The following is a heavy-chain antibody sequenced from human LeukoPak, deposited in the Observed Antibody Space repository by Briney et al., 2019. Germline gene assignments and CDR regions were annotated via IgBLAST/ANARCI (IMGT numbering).Heavy chain of an antibody. D-gene: IGHD6-19*01. CDR2: IYSAGNT. Sequence: GGSRRLSCVASGFTVSSNYMSWVRQAPGKGLEWVSAIYSAGNTYYADSVKGRFTISRHNSKNTLYLQMNSLRVEDTAVYYCVRGGTPGYSSGRIDYWGQGTLVTVSS. CDR1: GFTVSSNY. J-gene: IGHJ4*02. V-gene: IGHV3-53*04. CDR3: VRGGTPGYSSGRIDY.